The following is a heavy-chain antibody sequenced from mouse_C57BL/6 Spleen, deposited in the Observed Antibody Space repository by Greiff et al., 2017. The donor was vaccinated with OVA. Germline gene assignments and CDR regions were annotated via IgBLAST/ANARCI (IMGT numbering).Heavy chain of an antibody. D-gene: IGHD2-4*01. Sequence: EVKVVESGGGLVKPGGSLKLSCAASGFTFSSYAMSWVRQTPEKRLEWVATISDGGSYTYYPDNVKGRFTISRDNAKNNLYLQMSHLKSEDTAMYYCARSLMITTWYFDYWGQGTTLTVSS. CDR2: ISDGGSYT. CDR3: ARSLMITTWYFDY. J-gene: IGHJ2*01. CDR1: GFTFSSYA. V-gene: IGHV5-4*03.